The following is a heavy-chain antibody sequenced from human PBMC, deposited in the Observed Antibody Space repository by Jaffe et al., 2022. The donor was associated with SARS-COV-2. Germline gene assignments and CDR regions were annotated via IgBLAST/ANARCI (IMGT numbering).Heavy chain of an antibody. V-gene: IGHV4-59*01. D-gene: IGHD3-16*01. CDR3: ASALPYYGMDV. CDR2: IYYSGST. Sequence: QVQLQESGPGLVKPSETLSLTCTVSGGSISSYYWSWIRQPPGKGLEWIGYIYYSGSTNYNPSLKSRVTISVDTSKNQFSLKLSSVTAADTAVYYCASALPYYGMDVWGQGTTVTVSS. CDR1: GGSISSYY. J-gene: IGHJ6*02.